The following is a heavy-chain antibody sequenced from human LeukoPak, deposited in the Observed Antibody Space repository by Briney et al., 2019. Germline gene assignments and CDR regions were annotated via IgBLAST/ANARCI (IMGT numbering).Heavy chain of an antibody. CDR1: GFTFSSYA. Sequence: GGSLRLSCAASGFTFSSYAMSWVRQAPGKGLEWVTSISGSGNRTYYADSVKGRFTISRDNSKNTLFLQMNSLRAEDTAVYYCAKNLYCGGGSCYPSALGMDVWGQGTTVTVSS. D-gene: IGHD2-15*01. J-gene: IGHJ6*02. CDR2: ISGSGNRT. V-gene: IGHV3-23*01. CDR3: AKNLYCGGGSCYPSALGMDV.